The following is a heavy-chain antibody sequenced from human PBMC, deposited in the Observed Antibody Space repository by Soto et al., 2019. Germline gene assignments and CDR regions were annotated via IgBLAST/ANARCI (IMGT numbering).Heavy chain of an antibody. CDR2: IYYSGST. CDR1: GGSISSSSYY. CDR3: ASEPWGYSYLSEYNWFDP. D-gene: IGHD5-18*01. J-gene: IGHJ5*02. Sequence: SETLSLTCTASGGSISSSSYYWGWIRQPPGKGLEWIGSIYYSGSTYYNPSLKSRVTISVDTSKNQFSLKLSSVTAADTAVYYCASEPWGYSYLSEYNWFDPWGQGTLVTVSS. V-gene: IGHV4-39*01.